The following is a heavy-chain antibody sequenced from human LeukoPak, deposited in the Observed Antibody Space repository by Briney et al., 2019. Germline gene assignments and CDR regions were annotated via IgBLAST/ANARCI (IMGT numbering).Heavy chain of an antibody. J-gene: IGHJ6*02. D-gene: IGHD3-22*01. V-gene: IGHV3-53*01. Sequence: GGSLRLSCAASGFTVSSNYMSWVRQAPGKGLEWVSVIYSGGSTYYADSVKGRFTISRDNSKNTLYLQMNSLRAEDTAVYYCARVLGYYDSSGYGGGYYYGMDVWGQGTTVTVSS. CDR2: IYSGGST. CDR1: GFTVSSNY. CDR3: ARVLGYYDSSGYGGGYYYGMDV.